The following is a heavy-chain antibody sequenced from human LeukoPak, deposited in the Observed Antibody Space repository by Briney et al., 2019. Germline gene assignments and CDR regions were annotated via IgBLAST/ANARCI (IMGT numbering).Heavy chain of an antibody. J-gene: IGHJ4*02. CDR2: ISYDETNK. CDR1: GFRFSDYG. CDR3: ARGRIVATIHGTYYFDY. Sequence: PGGSRRLSCAASGFRFSDYGMHWVRQAPGKGLEWLTIISYDETNKYYADSVKGRFTVSRDNSKNTLYLQVNRLRAEDTAVYYCARGRIVATIHGTYYFDYWGQGTLVTVSS. V-gene: IGHV3-30*03. D-gene: IGHD5-12*01.